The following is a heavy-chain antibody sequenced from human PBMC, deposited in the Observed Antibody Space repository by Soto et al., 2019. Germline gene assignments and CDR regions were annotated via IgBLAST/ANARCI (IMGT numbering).Heavy chain of an antibody. CDR3: TIVRVADSALDH. Sequence: VGSLSLSCVGSGFIFSNNGMHWVRQPPGKGLEWVAFMSYDGSDTFYADSVKGRFTISRDNSKNTLFLHMSNLRAEDTAMYYCTIVRVADSALDHWGQGTRVTVSS. J-gene: IGHJ4*02. CDR2: MSYDGSDT. D-gene: IGHD3-10*02. V-gene: IGHV3-30*02. CDR1: GFIFSNNG.